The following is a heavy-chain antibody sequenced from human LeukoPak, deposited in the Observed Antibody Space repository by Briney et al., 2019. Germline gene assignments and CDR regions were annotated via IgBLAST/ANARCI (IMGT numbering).Heavy chain of an antibody. J-gene: IGHJ4*02. Sequence: QPGRSLRLSCAASGFTFSNYGMYWVRQAPGKGLEWVAVISYDGNNKYYVDSVKGRFTITRDNSKNTLYLQMSSLRAEDTAVYYCVKVSGGWYEGGYFDYWGQGTLVTVSS. CDR2: ISYDGNNK. CDR1: GFTFSNYG. CDR3: VKVSGGWYEGGYFDY. D-gene: IGHD6-19*01. V-gene: IGHV3-30*18.